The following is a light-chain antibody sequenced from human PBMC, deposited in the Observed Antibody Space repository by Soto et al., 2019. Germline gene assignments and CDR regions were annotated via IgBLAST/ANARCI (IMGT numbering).Light chain of an antibody. CDR2: DAS. CDR3: QQYNSYPGT. J-gene: IGKJ1*01. V-gene: IGKV1-5*01. CDR1: QRISSW. Sequence: DIPMTQSPSTLSASVGDRVTITCRASQRISSWLAWYQQKPGKAPKLLIYDASSLESGVPSRFSGSGSGTEFTLTISSRQPDDFATYYCQQYNSYPGTFGQGTKVEIK.